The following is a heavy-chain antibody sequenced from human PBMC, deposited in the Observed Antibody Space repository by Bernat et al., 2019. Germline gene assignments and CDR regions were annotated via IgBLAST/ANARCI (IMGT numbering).Heavy chain of an antibody. CDR3: VRGSGYYYFDY. CDR2: LSTDGSNT. V-gene: IGHV3-74*01. J-gene: IGHJ4*02. D-gene: IGHD3-22*01. CDR1: GFTFSTYW. Sequence: EVHLVESGGGLVQPGGSPRLSCTASGFTFSTYWMHWVRQAPGKGLEWVLGLSTDGSNTRYSDSVKGRFTISRDNAKNTLYLQMNGLRVDDTAVYYCVRGSGYYYFDYWGQGILVTVSS.